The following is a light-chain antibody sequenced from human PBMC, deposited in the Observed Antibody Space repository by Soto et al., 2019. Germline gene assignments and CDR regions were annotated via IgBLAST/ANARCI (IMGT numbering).Light chain of an antibody. J-gene: IGKJ1*01. Sequence: IQMTQSPATLSVSPGERATHSCRASQTIYRNVAWYQQNPGQAPGLLFYGASNRASGIPDRFTGSGSATDFTLTISSLQAEDVAVYYCHQSDLPPRTSGPRAKVDIK. CDR1: QTIYRN. CDR2: GAS. V-gene: IGKV3D-15*01. CDR3: HQSDLPPRT.